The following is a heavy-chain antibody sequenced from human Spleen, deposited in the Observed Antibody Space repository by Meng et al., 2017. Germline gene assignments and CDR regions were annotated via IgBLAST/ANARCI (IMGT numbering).Heavy chain of an antibody. CDR1: GFTFSDYY. Sequence: GESLKISCAASGFTFSDYYMSWVRQAPGKGLEYVSFISDNGNTIYYADSVRGRFTISRDNAESSLFLQMNSLRAEDTAVYYCARDLGGAMSTVTTLGYWGQGSLVTVSS. CDR3: ARDLGGAMSTVTTLGY. D-gene: IGHD4-17*01. V-gene: IGHV3-11*04. J-gene: IGHJ4*02. CDR2: ISDNGNTI.